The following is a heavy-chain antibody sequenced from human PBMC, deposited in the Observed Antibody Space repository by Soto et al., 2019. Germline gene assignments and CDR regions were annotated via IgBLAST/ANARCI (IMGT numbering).Heavy chain of an antibody. CDR3: ANPIPKTGTTFGF. Sequence: GGSLRISCVASGFTFSNFAMAWVRQAPGEGLEWVSAIRGSGDDTFYADSMKGRFTISRDNSKDTLYLQINSLRAEDTAVYYCANPIPKTGTTFGFWGQGTLVTVSS. V-gene: IGHV3-23*01. J-gene: IGHJ4*02. CDR1: GFTFSNFA. D-gene: IGHD1-1*01. CDR2: IRGSGDDT.